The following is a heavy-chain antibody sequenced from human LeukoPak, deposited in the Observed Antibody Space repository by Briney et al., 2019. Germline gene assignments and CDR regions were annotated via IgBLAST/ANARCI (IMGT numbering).Heavy chain of an antibody. D-gene: IGHD3-10*01. Sequence: PSETLSLTCAVHGGSFSGYYWSWIRQPPGKGLEWIGEINHSGSTNYNPSLKSRVTISVDTSKNQFSLKLSSVTAADTAVYYCARGEGYGSGSYQKYYFDYWGQGTLVTVSS. CDR3: ARGEGYGSGSYQKYYFDY. V-gene: IGHV4-34*01. CDR1: GGSFSGYY. J-gene: IGHJ4*02. CDR2: INHSGST.